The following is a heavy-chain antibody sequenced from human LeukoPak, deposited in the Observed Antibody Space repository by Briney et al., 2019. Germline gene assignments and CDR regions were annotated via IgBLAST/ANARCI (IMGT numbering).Heavy chain of an antibody. CDR2: IRSKADGGTT. CDR3: TRVAYCSSTSCYTPYYFDS. CDR1: GFTFGDDA. D-gene: IGHD2-2*02. J-gene: IGHJ4*02. V-gene: IGHV3-49*04. Sequence: GGSLRLSCTASGFTFGDDAMSWVRQALGKGLEWVGFIRSKADGGTTEYAASVKGRFTIARDDSKSIAYLQMNSLKTEDTAVYYCTRVAYCSSTSCYTPYYFDSWGQGTLVTVSS.